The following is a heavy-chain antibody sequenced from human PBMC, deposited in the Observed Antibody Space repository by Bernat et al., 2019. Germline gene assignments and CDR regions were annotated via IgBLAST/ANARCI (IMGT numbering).Heavy chain of an antibody. CDR2: ISSSSSNT. CDR3: ANTIVATIKRYYGMDV. J-gene: IGHJ6*02. CDR1: GFTFSDYY. Sequence: QVQLVESGGGLVKPGGSLRLSCAASGFTFSDYYMSWIRQAPGKGLEWVSHISSSSSNTNYADSVKGRFTISRDNAKNSLYLQMNSLRAEDTAVYYCANTIVATIKRYYGMDVWGQGTAVTVSS. D-gene: IGHD5-12*01. V-gene: IGHV3-11*05.